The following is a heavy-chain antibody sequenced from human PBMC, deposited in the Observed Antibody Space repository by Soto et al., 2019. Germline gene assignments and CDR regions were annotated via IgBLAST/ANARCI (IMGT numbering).Heavy chain of an antibody. CDR1: GGTFSSYT. CDR3: ARDFLGAKGQDY. Sequence: QVQLVQSGAEVKKPGSSVKVSCKASGGTFSSYTISWVRQAPGQGLEWMGRIIPILGIANYAQKFQGRVTSTADKSTSTAYMELSSLRSEDTAVYYCARDFLGAKGQDYWGQGTLVTVSS. V-gene: IGHV1-69*08. D-gene: IGHD1-26*01. J-gene: IGHJ4*02. CDR2: IIPILGIA.